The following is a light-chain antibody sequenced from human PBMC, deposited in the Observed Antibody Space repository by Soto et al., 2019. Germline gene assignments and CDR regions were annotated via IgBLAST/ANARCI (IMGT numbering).Light chain of an antibody. J-gene: IGKJ4*01. CDR3: QQYKHWPPT. V-gene: IGKV3-15*01. CDR1: QSISSN. Sequence: EMVMTQSPATLSVSPGERATLSCTASQSISSNLAWFQQKPGQGPRLHILGASTRATGIPARFSGSGSGTEFTLTISSLQSEDFAIYFCQQYKHWPPTFGGGTKVEI. CDR2: GAS.